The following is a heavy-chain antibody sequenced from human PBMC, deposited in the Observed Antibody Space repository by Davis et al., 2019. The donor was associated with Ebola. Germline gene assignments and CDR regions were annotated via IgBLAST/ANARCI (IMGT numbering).Heavy chain of an antibody. V-gene: IGHV3-74*01. D-gene: IGHD1-26*01. J-gene: IGHJ4*02. CDR1: GFTFSSYW. CDR3: ARGEWENTVYYFDY. CDR2: INSDGSST. Sequence: GESLKISCAASGFTFSSYWMHWVRQAPGKGLVWVSRINSDGSSTSYADSVKGRFTISRDNAKNTLYLQMNSLRAEDTAVYYCARGEWENTVYYFDYWGQGTLVTVSS.